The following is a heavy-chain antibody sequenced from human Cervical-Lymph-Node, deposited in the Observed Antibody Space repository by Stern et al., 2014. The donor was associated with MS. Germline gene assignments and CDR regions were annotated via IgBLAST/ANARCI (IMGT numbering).Heavy chain of an antibody. CDR1: GYTFTSYG. J-gene: IGHJ6*02. CDR2: ICPYNGNT. D-gene: IGHD1-1*01. CDR3: AGETGSPYGMDV. Sequence: QVQLVQSGAEVKKPGASLKVSCKASGYTFTSYGISWVRQAPGQGLEWMGRICPYNGNTNYAQKLQGRVTMPTDTSTSTAYMELRSLRSDDTAVYYCAGETGSPYGMDVWGQGTTVTVSS. V-gene: IGHV1-18*01.